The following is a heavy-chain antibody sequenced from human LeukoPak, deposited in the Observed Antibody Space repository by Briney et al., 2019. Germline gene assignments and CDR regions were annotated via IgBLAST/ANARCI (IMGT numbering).Heavy chain of an antibody. CDR2: IKPNSGDT. V-gene: IGHV1-2*02. CDR1: GYPFSGYY. D-gene: IGHD1-26*01. CDR3: ARGDEWELAVDY. J-gene: IGHJ4*02. Sequence: ASVKVSCKASGYPFSGYYINWVRYAPGQGREWMGWIKPNSGDTNYAQKFQGRLTMTRDTTISTVYMELNRLRSDDTAVYYCARGDEWELAVDYWGQGTLITVSS.